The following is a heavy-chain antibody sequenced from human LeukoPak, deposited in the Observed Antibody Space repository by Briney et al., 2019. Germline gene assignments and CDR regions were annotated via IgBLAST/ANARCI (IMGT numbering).Heavy chain of an antibody. Sequence: GGSLRLSCAASGFTFSGHWMYWLRQAPGKGLAWASRINGDGSATNYADSMEGRLTISRDNAKNIVYLQMNSLREDDTAIYYCARDINWGQVDYWGQGTLVTVSS. V-gene: IGHV3-74*01. CDR1: GFTFSGHW. CDR2: INGDGSAT. J-gene: IGHJ4*02. CDR3: ARDINWGQVDY. D-gene: IGHD7-27*01.